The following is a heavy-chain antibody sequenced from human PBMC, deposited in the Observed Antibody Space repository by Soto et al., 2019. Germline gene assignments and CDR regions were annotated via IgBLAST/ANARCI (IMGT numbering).Heavy chain of an antibody. D-gene: IGHD3-10*01. CDR2: ISGSGGST. CDR3: ATNPGSYYITRWFDP. V-gene: IGHV3-23*01. CDR1: GFTFSSYA. Sequence: GGSLRLSCAASGFTFSSYAMSWVRQAPGKGLEWASAISGSGGSTYYADSVKGRFTISRDNSKNTLYLQMNSLRAEDTAVYYCATNPGSYYITRWFDPWGQGTLVTVSS. J-gene: IGHJ5*02.